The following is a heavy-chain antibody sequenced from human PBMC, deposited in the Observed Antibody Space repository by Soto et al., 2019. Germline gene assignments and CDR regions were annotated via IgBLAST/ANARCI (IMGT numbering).Heavy chain of an antibody. J-gene: IGHJ3*02. CDR1: GGTFSSYA. D-gene: IGHD3-9*01. Sequence: SVKVSCKXSGGTFSSYAISWVRQAPGQGLEWMGGIIPIFGTANYAQKFQGRVTITADESTSTAYMELSSLRSEDTAVYYCASPARYFDWSPSYDAFDIWGQGTMVTVSS. CDR2: IIPIFGTA. V-gene: IGHV1-69*13. CDR3: ASPARYFDWSPSYDAFDI.